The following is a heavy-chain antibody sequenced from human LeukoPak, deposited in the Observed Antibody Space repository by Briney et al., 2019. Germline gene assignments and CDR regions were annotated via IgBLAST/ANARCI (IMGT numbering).Heavy chain of an antibody. CDR2: ISSSSSYI. CDR3: ASRDYGSGSFDY. V-gene: IGHV3-21*01. CDR1: GFTFSSYS. Sequence: GGSLRLSCAASGFTFSSYSMNWVRQAPGKGLEWVSSISSSSSYIYYADSVKGRFTISRDNAKNSLYLQMNSLRAEDTAVYYCASRDYGSGSFDYWGQGTLGTVSS. J-gene: IGHJ4*02. D-gene: IGHD3-10*01.